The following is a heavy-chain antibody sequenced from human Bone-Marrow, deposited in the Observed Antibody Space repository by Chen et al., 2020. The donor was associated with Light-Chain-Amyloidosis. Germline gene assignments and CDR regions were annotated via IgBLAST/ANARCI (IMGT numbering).Heavy chain of an antibody. Sequence: EVQLEQSGPEVTKPGESLKISCKGSGYPFPNYWIGWVRQMPGKGLEWMGVIYPDDSDARYSPSFEGQVTISAGKSITTAYLQWRSLKASDTAMYYCARRRDGYNFDYWGQGTLVTVSS. D-gene: IGHD5-12*01. CDR2: IYPDDSDA. CDR3: ARRRDGYNFDY. V-gene: IGHV5-51*01. J-gene: IGHJ4*02. CDR1: GYPFPNYW.